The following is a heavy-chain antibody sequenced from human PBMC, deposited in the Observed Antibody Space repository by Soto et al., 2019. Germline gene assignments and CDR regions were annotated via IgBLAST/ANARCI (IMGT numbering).Heavy chain of an antibody. Sequence: VPLLESGGDLVQPGGSLRLSCAASGFTFNTYWMQWVRQAPGRGLDWVANINLDGTETNYVDSVRGRFTISRDSGQNSLHLQMNSLESEDTAVYYCAKYRPGGEWFPPRSHYWGQGILVTVSS. CDR2: INLDGTET. V-gene: IGHV3-7*05. D-gene: IGHD2-8*02. CDR1: GFTFNTYW. CDR3: AKYRPGGEWFPPRSHY. J-gene: IGHJ4*01.